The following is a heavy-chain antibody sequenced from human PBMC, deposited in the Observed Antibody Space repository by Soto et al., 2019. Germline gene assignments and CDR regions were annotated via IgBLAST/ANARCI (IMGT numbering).Heavy chain of an antibody. J-gene: IGHJ4*02. CDR2: ISSSSSYI. CDR3: AREDDYYDSSGYDY. Sequence: GGSLRLSCAASGFTFSSYSMNWVRQAPGKGLEWVSSISSSSSYIYYADSVKGRFTISRDNAKNSLYLQMNSLRAEDTAVYYCAREDDYYDSSGYDYWGQGTLVTVSS. V-gene: IGHV3-21*01. CDR1: GFTFSSYS. D-gene: IGHD3-22*01.